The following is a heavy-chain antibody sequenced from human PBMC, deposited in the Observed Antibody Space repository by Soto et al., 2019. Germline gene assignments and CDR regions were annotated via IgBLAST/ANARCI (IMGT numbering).Heavy chain of an antibody. CDR2: IYYSGST. CDR3: ARVPVKMAPVHHLDY. Sequence: SETLSLTCTVSGGSVSSGSYYWSWIRQPPGKGLEWIGYIYYSGSTNYNPSLKSRVTISVDTSKNQFSLKLSSVTAADTAVYYCARVPVKMAPVHHLDYWGQRTPVTVSS. V-gene: IGHV4-61*01. CDR1: GGSVSSGSYY. D-gene: IGHD5-12*01. J-gene: IGHJ4*02.